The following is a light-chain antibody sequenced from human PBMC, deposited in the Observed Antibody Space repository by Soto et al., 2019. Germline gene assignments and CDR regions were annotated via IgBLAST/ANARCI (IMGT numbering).Light chain of an antibody. J-gene: IGKJ1*01. CDR3: QQYNNWQRT. CDR1: QSVSSD. CDR2: GAS. V-gene: IGKV3-15*01. Sequence: EIVMAQSPATLSVSPGERATLSCRASQSVSSDLAWYHQKPGQAPRLLIYGASTRATGIPARFSGSGSGTEFSLTINSLQSEDFAVYYCQQYNNWQRTFGQGTKVEIK.